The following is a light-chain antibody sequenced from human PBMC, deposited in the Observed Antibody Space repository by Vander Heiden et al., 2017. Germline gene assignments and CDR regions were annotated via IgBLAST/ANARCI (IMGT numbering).Light chain of an antibody. CDR2: WDS. CDR3: MQTLQTPYT. V-gene: IGKV2-28*01. CDR1: QSLLHSNGYNY. J-gene: IGKJ2*01. Sequence: DIVMTQPPVSLPVTPGEPASISCTSSQSLLHSNGYNYLDWYLQKPGQSPHLLIYWDSHRASGVPARFSGSGSGADFTLKISRVEAEDVGVYYCMQTLQTPYTFGQGTKLEIK.